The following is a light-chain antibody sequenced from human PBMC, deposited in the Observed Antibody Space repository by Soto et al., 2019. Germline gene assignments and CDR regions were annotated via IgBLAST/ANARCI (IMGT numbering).Light chain of an antibody. CDR3: QHYNSYSEA. Sequence: DIQMTQSPSTLSASLGDRVTITCRASQRMSNWLAWYQQKPGKAPKLLIYKASSLQSGVPSRFSGSGSGTEFTLTISSLQPDDFATYYCQHYNSYSEAFGQGTKVDI. CDR2: KAS. J-gene: IGKJ1*01. V-gene: IGKV1-5*03. CDR1: QRMSNW.